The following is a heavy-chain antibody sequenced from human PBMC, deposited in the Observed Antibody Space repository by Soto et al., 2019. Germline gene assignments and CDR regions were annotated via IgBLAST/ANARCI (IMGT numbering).Heavy chain of an antibody. CDR3: ARDGDLSGSPEY. V-gene: IGHV3-33*01. CDR2: IWYDGDNK. CDR1: AFTFSNYG. D-gene: IGHD1-26*01. Sequence: QVQLVESGGGVVQPGRSLRLSCAASAFTFSNYGMHWVRQAPGKGLEWVAVIWYDGDNKYYADSVKGRFTISRDNSKNTLYLQMNSLRAEDTAVYYCARDGDLSGSPEYRGQGTLVTVSS. J-gene: IGHJ4*02.